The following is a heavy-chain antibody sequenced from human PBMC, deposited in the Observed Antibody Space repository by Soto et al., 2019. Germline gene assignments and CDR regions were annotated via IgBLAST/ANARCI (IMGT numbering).Heavy chain of an antibody. Sequence: GASVKVSCKASGYTFTSYDINWVRQATGQGLEWMGWTNPNSGNTGYAQKFQGRVTMTRNTSISTAYMELSSLRSEDTAVYYCARGEAYSSSWYGGIFYYYYYGMDVWGQGTTVTVSS. D-gene: IGHD6-13*01. CDR1: GYTFTSYD. J-gene: IGHJ6*02. V-gene: IGHV1-8*01. CDR3: ARGEAYSSSWYGGIFYYYYYGMDV. CDR2: TNPNSGNT.